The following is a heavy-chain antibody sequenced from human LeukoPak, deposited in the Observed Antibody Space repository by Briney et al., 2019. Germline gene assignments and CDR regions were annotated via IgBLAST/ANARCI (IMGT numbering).Heavy chain of an antibody. CDR2: IIPIFGTA. CDR3: ARGTYGDYDY. D-gene: IGHD4-17*01. CDR1: GGTFSSYA. V-gene: IGHV1-69*05. J-gene: IGHJ4*02. Sequence: GASVKVSCKASGGTFSSYAISWVRQAPGRGLEWMGRIIPIFGTANYAQQFQGRVTITTDESTSTAYMELSSLRSEDTAVYYCARGTYGDYDYWGQGTLVTVSS.